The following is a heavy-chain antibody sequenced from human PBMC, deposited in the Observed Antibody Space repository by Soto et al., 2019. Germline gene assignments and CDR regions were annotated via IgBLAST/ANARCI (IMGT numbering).Heavy chain of an antibody. J-gene: IGHJ4*02. Sequence: PGGSLRLSSAASGYTFSVYGLHWVRQAPGKGLEWVATISYDGSNKYEADSVKGRFTISRDNSKNTLYLQMNSLRTEDTAVYYCAKKIPGDFWSSPDYWGQGTLVTVSS. V-gene: IGHV3-30*18. CDR1: GYTFSVYG. CDR2: ISYDGSNK. CDR3: AKKIPGDFWSSPDY. D-gene: IGHD3-3*01.